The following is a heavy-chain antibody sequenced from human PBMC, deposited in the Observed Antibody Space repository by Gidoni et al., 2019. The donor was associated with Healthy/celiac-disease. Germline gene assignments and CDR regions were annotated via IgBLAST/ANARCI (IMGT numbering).Heavy chain of an antibody. J-gene: IGHJ4*02. Sequence: EVQLVESGGGLVKPGGSLRLSCAASGFTFSNAWMSWVRQAPGKGLEWVGRIKSKTDGGTTDYAAPVKGRFTISRDDSKNTLYLQMNSLKTEDTAVYYCTTVPTIFGVPPSFDYWGQGTLVTVSS. V-gene: IGHV3-15*01. D-gene: IGHD3-3*01. CDR2: IKSKTDGGTT. CDR1: GFTFSNAW. CDR3: TTVPTIFGVPPSFDY.